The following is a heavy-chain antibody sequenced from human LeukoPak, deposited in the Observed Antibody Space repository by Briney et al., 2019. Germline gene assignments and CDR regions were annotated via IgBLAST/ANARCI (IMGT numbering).Heavy chain of an antibody. Sequence: SQTLSLTCSVSGGSIRSGPYFWGCIRQSPGQGLESIGYIWPSSSTNYNPSLSGRGAISLDKSRNHFALMVTAVTAADTAFYYCARKGPEHLPTYFDHWGRGILVTVSS. D-gene: IGHD2-21*01. CDR1: GGSIRSGPYF. J-gene: IGHJ4*02. CDR3: ARKGPEHLPTYFDH. CDR2: IWPSSST. V-gene: IGHV4-30-2*06.